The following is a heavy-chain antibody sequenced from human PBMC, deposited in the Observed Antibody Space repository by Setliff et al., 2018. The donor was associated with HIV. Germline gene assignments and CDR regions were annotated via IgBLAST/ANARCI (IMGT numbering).Heavy chain of an antibody. V-gene: IGHV4-38-2*02. CDR2: IYHSGNT. CDR1: GYSINSGYY. D-gene: IGHD3-9*01. CDR3: ARDPGYFDWLRSYRHYYGMDV. J-gene: IGHJ6*02. Sequence: SETLSLTCAVSGYSINSGYYWGWIRQPPGKGPEWIGNIYHSGNTYYNPSLKSRVTISVDTSKNQFSLKLSSVTAADTAVYFCARDPGYFDWLRSYRHYYGMDVWGQGTTVTVSS.